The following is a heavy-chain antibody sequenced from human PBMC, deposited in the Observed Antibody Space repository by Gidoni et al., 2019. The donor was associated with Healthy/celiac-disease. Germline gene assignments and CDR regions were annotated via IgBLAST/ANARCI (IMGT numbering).Heavy chain of an antibody. CDR1: GFTFSIYG. CDR2: ISYDGSNK. Sequence: VQLVESGGGVVQPGRSLRLSCADYGFTFSIYGMHWIRQAPGKGLEWVAVISYDGSNKYYADSVKGRFTISRDNSKNTLYLQMNSLRAEDTAVYYCAREFEYSSYYMDVWGKGTTVTVSS. V-gene: IGHV3-30*03. CDR3: AREFEYSSYYMDV. J-gene: IGHJ6*03. D-gene: IGHD6-6*01.